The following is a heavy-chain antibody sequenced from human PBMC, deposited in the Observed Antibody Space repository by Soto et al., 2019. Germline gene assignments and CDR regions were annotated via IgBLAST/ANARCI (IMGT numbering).Heavy chain of an antibody. J-gene: IGHJ6*03. CDR2: INAGNGDT. D-gene: IGHD2-2*01. V-gene: IGHV1-3*01. CDR1: GYTFTSYA. Sequence: ASVKVSCKASGYTFTSYAMHWVRQAPGQRLEWMGWINAGNGDTKYSQRFQGRVTITRDTSASTAYMELRSLRSDDTAVYYCARGRYCSSTSCYPIQTSNYYYYYMDVWGKGTTVTVSS. CDR3: ARGRYCSSTSCYPIQTSNYYYYYMDV.